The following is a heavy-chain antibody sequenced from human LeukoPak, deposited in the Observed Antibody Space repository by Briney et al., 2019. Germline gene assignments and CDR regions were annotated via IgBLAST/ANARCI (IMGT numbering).Heavy chain of an antibody. CDR2: IRYDGSNK. V-gene: IGHV3-30*02. D-gene: IGHD6-13*01. CDR3: AKDLRATAAAGYKGSDY. J-gene: IGHJ4*02. CDR1: GFTFSDYA. Sequence: GGSLRLSCEASGFTFSDYAMHWVRQAPGKGLEWVAFIRYDGSNKYYADSVKGRFTISRDNSKNTLYLQMNSLRAEDTAVYYCAKDLRATAAAGYKGSDYWGQGTLVTVSS.